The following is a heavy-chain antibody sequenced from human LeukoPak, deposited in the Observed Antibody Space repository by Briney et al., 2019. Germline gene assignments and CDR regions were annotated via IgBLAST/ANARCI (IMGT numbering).Heavy chain of an antibody. J-gene: IGHJ6*03. CDR3: ARDGYGDYDCYYYMDV. V-gene: IGHV3-20*04. D-gene: IGHD4-17*01. CDR1: GFTFDDYG. CDR2: INWNGGST. Sequence: GGSLRLSCAASGFTFDDYGMSWVRQAPGKGLEWVSGINWNGGSTGYADSVKGRFTISRDNAKNSLYLQMNSLRAEDTALYYCARDGYGDYDCYYYMDVWGKGTTVIVSS.